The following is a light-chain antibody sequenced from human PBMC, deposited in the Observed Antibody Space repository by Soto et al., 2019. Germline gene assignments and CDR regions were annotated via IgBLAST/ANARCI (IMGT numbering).Light chain of an antibody. CDR3: QQYGSSPMT. CDR2: GAS. J-gene: IGKJ5*01. Sequence: EIGLTQSPGSLSLSPGERATLSCRASQSVSSNYLAWYQQNPGQAPRLLIYGASSRATGIPDRFSGSGSGTDFTLTISRLEPEDFAVYYCQQYGSSPMTFGQGTHWRI. V-gene: IGKV3-20*01. CDR1: QSVSSNY.